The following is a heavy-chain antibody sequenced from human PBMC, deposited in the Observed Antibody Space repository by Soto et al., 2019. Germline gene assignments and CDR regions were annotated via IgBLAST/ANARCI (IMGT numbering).Heavy chain of an antibody. CDR1: GFIFSNYA. Sequence: EVYLLESGGGLVHPGESLRLSCAASGFIFSNYAMSWVRQAPGKWLEWVSTISVPDAGTAYADSVTGRFTISRDNSKNTLYLQMNSLRVEATAVYYCAKDAHGSCWLSDSWGQVARVTVSA. CDR3: AKDAHGSCWLSDS. J-gene: IGHJ4*02. V-gene: IGHV3-23*01. D-gene: IGHD3-22*01. CDR2: ISVPDAGT.